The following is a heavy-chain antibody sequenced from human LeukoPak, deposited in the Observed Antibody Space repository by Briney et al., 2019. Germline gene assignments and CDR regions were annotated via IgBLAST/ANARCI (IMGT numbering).Heavy chain of an antibody. CDR3: VRPYDSSGYYIRGAFDI. CDR1: GGSVNSHY. V-gene: IGHV4-59*02. CDR2: LYFSGST. Sequence: SETLSLTCTVSGGSVNSHYWSWIRQPPGKGLEWIGYLYFSGSTGYNPSLKSRVSISVETSKNQFSLRLSSVTAADTAVYYCVRPYDSSGYYIRGAFDIWGQGAMVTVS. D-gene: IGHD3-22*01. J-gene: IGHJ3*02.